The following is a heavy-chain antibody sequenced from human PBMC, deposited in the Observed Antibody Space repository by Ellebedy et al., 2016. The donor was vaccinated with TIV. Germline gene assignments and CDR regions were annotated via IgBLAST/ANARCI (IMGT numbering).Heavy chain of an antibody. J-gene: IGHJ4*02. CDR1: GFTFSSYA. D-gene: IGHD5-18*01. CDR2: ISTTGSRT. V-gene: IGHV3-23*01. CDR3: AKDRTPGDGYWVFDQ. Sequence: GEYLKISCAASGFTFSSYAMRWVRQAPGQGLEWVTTISTTGSRTYYADSVEGRFIISRDNSNKTLYLQMNSLRAEDTAVYYCAKDRTPGDGYWVFDQWGQGTLVTVSS.